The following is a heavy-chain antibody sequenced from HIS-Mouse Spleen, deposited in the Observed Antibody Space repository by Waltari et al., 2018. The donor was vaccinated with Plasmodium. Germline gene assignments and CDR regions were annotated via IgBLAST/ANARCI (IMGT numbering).Heavy chain of an antibody. CDR1: GSTVSSNY. D-gene: IGHD6-6*01. Sequence: EVQLVESGGGLIQPGGSLSLSCTASGSTVSSNYLSWVRQVPGKGLEWVSVIYSGGSTYYADSVKGRFTISRDNSKNTLYLQMNSLRAEDTAVYYCARGMKSSSSAFDIWGQGTMVTVSS. J-gene: IGHJ3*02. V-gene: IGHV3-53*01. CDR3: ARGMKSSSSAFDI. CDR2: IYSGGST.